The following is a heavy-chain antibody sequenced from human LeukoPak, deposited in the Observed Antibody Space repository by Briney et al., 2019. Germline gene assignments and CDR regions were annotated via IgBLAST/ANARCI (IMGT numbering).Heavy chain of an antibody. V-gene: IGHV3-23*01. CDR2: ISGSAGST. D-gene: IGHD2-21*02. CDR3: AKGDQKWDYFDY. J-gene: IGHJ4*02. CDR1: GFTFSSYG. Sequence: GGTLRLSCAASGFTFSSYGMSWVRQAPGKGLERVSAISGSAGSTYYAGSVKGRFTISRDNSKNTLYLQMNTLSPEDTALYYCAKGDQKWDYFDYWGQGTLVTVSS.